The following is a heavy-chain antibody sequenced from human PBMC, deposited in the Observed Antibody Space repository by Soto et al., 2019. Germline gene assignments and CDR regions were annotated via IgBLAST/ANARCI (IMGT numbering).Heavy chain of an antibody. D-gene: IGHD3-22*01. Sequence: QVQLVQSGAEVKKPGSSVKVSCKASGGTFSSYAISWVRQAPGQGLEWMGGIIPIFGTANYAQKFQGRVTITADESTSTAYMELSSLRSEDTAVDYCARESVVEYYDSSGPFDYWGQGTLVTVSS. CDR2: IIPIFGTA. J-gene: IGHJ4*02. V-gene: IGHV1-69*12. CDR1: GGTFSSYA. CDR3: ARESVVEYYDSSGPFDY.